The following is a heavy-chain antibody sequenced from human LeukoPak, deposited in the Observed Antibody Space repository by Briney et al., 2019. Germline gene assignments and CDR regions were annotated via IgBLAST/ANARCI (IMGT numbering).Heavy chain of an antibody. V-gene: IGHV4-39*07. J-gene: IGHJ4*02. D-gene: IGHD1-20*01. CDR1: GGSISSSAYH. CDR2: IYHSGST. CDR3: ARETRIQRGNWFDY. Sequence: PSETLSLTCTVSGGSISSSAYHWGWIRQPPGKGLEWIGSIYHSGSTYYNPSLKSRVTISVDTSKNQFSLKLSSVTAADTAVYYCARETRIQRGNWFDYWGQGTLVTVSS.